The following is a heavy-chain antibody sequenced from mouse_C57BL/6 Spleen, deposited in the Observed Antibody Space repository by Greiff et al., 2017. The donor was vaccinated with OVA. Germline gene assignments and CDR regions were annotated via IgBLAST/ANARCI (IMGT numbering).Heavy chain of an antibody. V-gene: IGHV7-3*01. CDR1: GFTFTDYY. CDR2: IRNKANGYTT. Sequence: DVMLVESGGGLVQPGGSLSLSCAASGFTFTDYYMSWVRQPPGKALEWLGFIRNKANGYTTEYSASVKGLFTISRDNSQSILYLQMNALRAEDSATYYCARYDLYAMDYWGQGTSVTVSA. J-gene: IGHJ4*01. CDR3: ARYDLYAMDY.